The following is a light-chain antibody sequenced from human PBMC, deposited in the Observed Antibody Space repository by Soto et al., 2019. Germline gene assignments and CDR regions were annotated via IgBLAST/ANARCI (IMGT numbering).Light chain of an antibody. J-gene: IGKJ1*01. CDR2: RAS. CDR1: QSVSSN. Sequence: EIVMTQSPATLSVSPGERATLSCRASQSVSSNLAWYQQKPGQAPRLLIYRASTRATGIAARFSGSGSGTDFTLTINSLQSEDFAVYYCQHYNNWPPWTFGQGTKVEIK. V-gene: IGKV3-15*01. CDR3: QHYNNWPPWT.